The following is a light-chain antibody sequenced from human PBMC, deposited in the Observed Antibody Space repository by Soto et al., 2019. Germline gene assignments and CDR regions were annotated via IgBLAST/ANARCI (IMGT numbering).Light chain of an antibody. CDR2: DAS. J-gene: IGKJ4*01. Sequence: DLQMTQSPSSLSTSVGDRVIITCQASQDISNYLNWYQQKPGKAPKLLIYDASNLETGVPSRFSGSGSGTDFTFTISSLQPEDIATYYCQQYGNLPLTFGGGT. CDR3: QQYGNLPLT. V-gene: IGKV1-33*01. CDR1: QDISNY.